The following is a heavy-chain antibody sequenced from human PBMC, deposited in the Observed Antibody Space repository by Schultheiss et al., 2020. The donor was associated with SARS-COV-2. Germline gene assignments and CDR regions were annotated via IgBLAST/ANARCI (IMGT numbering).Heavy chain of an antibody. J-gene: IGHJ4*02. V-gene: IGHV1-69*04. Sequence: SVKVSCKASGGTFSSYAISWVRQAPGQGLEWMGRIIPILGIANYAQKFQGRVTITADKSTSTAYMELSSLRSEDTAVYYCARETGDGYNYFDYWGQGTLVTVSS. CDR3: ARETGDGYNYFDY. D-gene: IGHD5-24*01. CDR1: GGTFSSYA. CDR2: IIPILGIA.